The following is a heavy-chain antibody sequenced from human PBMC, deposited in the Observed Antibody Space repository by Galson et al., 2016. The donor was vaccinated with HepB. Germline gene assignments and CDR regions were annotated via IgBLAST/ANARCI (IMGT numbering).Heavy chain of an antibody. Sequence: SLRPSCAASGFPFSSHAMSWVRQAPGKGLEWVSGITDSGDTTYYADSVRSRLTISRDNSKNTLYLQMNSLRAEDTAVYYCAKQRPGLYWLQGTLVTVSS. CDR2: ITDSGDTT. CDR1: GFPFSSHA. V-gene: IGHV3-23*01. J-gene: IGHJ4*02. CDR3: AKQRPGLY.